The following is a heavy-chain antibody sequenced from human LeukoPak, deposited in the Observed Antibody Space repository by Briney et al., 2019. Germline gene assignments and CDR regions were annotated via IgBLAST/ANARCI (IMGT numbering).Heavy chain of an antibody. D-gene: IGHD2-15*01. CDR2: IKSDGSRT. V-gene: IGHV3-74*01. J-gene: IGHJ4*02. CDR3: ARELPFDY. CDR1: GFTFSNYW. Sequence: PGGSLRLSCAASGFTFSNYWMHWVRQAPGKGLVWVSRIKSDGSRTDYADSVKGRFTISRDNPKNTLYLQMNSLRAEDTAVYYCARELPFDYWGQGTLVTVSS.